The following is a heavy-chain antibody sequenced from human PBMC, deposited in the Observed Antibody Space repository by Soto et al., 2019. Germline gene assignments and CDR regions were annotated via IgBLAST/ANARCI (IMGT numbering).Heavy chain of an antibody. D-gene: IGHD2-21*02. J-gene: IGHJ3*02. Sequence: SVSNAWMNWVRPAPGKGLEWIGRIKSKTDGGTTDYAAPVKGRFTISRDDSKNTLYLQMNSLKTEDTAVYYCTTDGTAIEHDAFDIWGQGTMVTVSS. CDR1: SVSNAW. V-gene: IGHV3-15*07. CDR3: TTDGTAIEHDAFDI. CDR2: IKSKTDGGTT.